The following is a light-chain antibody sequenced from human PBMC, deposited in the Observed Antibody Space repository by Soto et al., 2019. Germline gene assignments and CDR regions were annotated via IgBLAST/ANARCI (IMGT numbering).Light chain of an antibody. Sequence: DIVMTQSPHSLAVSLGERATINCKSSQSVLSSSNNKNYLAWYQQKPRQPPTLLIYWASTRDSGVSDRFSGSGSGTAFTLTISSLQAEDVAVYYCQQYFSPPYTFCQGTMLEIK. CDR3: QQYFSPPYT. CDR2: WAS. CDR1: QSVLSSSNNKNY. J-gene: IGKJ2*01. V-gene: IGKV4-1*01.